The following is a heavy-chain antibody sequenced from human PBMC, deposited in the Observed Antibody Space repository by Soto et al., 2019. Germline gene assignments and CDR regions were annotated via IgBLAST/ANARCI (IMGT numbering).Heavy chain of an antibody. Sequence: QVRLVQSGAEVKQPGASVRVSCKASGDTHTIYFIHWLRQAPGQGLEWMGWINSVSGGANYAPRFLGRVAMTRDRSSATAFMELSRLRSDDTAVYYCARGGSYYAHWGQGTLVTVSS. J-gene: IGHJ4*02. CDR3: ARGGSYYAH. CDR2: INSVSGGA. D-gene: IGHD1-26*01. V-gene: IGHV1-2*02. CDR1: GDTHTIYF.